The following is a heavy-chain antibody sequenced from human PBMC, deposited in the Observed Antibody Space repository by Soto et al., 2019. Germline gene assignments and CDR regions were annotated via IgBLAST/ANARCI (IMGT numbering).Heavy chain of an antibody. V-gene: IGHV3-30*18. CDR1: GFTFKNNG. CDR3: AKDLALGFWSGNYYFDH. J-gene: IGHJ4*02. D-gene: IGHD3-3*01. CDR2: ISYHGNNQ. Sequence: LRLSCAASGFTFKNNGMHWVRQAPGKGLEWVAIISYHGNNQFYADSVKGRFTISRDNSDNTLYLEMNSLKPEDTAVYYCAKDLALGFWSGNYYFDHWGQGTLVTVSS.